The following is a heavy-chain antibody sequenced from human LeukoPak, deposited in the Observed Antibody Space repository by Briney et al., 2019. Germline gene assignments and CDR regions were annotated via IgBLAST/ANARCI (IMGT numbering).Heavy chain of an antibody. Sequence: GGSLRLSCAASGFTFDDYGMSWVRQAPGKGLEWVSAISGSGGSTYYADSVKGRFTISRDNSKNTLYLQMNSLRAEDTAVYYCAKRRYDSSGYHFDYWGQGTLVTVSS. CDR1: GFTFDDYG. CDR2: ISGSGGST. CDR3: AKRRYDSSGYHFDY. V-gene: IGHV3-23*01. D-gene: IGHD3-22*01. J-gene: IGHJ4*02.